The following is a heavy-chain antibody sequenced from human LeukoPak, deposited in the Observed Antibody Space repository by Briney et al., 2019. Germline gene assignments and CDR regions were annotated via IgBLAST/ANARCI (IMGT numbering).Heavy chain of an antibody. J-gene: IGHJ4*02. Sequence: GGSLRLSCAASGFTFNYYAMSWVRQAPGKGLEGGSGISDNEGTTYYTDSVKGRFTISRDNTKNTVYLQMNNLRADDTAVYFCARHDSFIPYWGQGTLVTVSS. V-gene: IGHV3-23*01. CDR3: ARHDSFIPY. D-gene: IGHD5-18*01. CDR1: GFTFNYYA. CDR2: ISDNEGTT.